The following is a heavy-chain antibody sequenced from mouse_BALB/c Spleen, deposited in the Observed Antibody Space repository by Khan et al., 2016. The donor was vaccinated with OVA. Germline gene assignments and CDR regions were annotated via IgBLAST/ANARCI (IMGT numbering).Heavy chain of an antibody. D-gene: IGHD2-10*01. J-gene: IGHJ4*01. CDR1: GFSLTNYG. Sequence: QVQLKQSGPGLVAPSQSLSITCTISGFSLTNYGVHWVRQPPGKGLEWLVVIWSDGSATLNSALKSRLSISKDNSKNQVFLKMNSLQTDDTAMYYCARQPYYHYYIMDYWGQGTSVTVSS. V-gene: IGHV2-6-1*01. CDR2: IWSDGSA. CDR3: ARQPYYHYYIMDY.